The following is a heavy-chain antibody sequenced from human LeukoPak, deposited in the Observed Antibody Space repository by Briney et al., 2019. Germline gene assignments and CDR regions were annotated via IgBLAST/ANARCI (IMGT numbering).Heavy chain of an antibody. J-gene: IGHJ6*03. Sequence: GASVKVSCKASGYTFTSYDINWVRQATGQGLEWMGWMNPNSGNTGYAQKFQGRVTITRNTSISTAYMELSSLRSEDTAVYYCARGRGKGQLVLRHRRYYYYMDVWGKGTTVTVSS. CDR3: ARGRGKGQLVLRHRRYYYYMDV. CDR1: GYTFTSYD. CDR2: MNPNSGNT. V-gene: IGHV1-8*03. D-gene: IGHD6-6*01.